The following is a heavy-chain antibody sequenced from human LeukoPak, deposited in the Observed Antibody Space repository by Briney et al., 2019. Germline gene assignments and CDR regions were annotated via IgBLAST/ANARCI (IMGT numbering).Heavy chain of an antibody. Sequence: SETLSLTCAVYGGTFSGYYWSWIRQPPGKRLEWVGESNDSGGTNYNPSLKSRVTISVDRSKNQFSLKLSSVTAADTAVYYCARGVVPVPANWFDPWGQGTLVTVSS. CDR2: SNDSGGT. CDR1: GGTFSGYY. D-gene: IGHD2-2*01. J-gene: IGHJ5*02. V-gene: IGHV4-34*01. CDR3: ARGVVPVPANWFDP.